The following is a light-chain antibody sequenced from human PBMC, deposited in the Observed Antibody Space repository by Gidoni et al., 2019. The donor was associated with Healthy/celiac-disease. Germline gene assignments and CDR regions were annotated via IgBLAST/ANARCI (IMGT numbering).Light chain of an antibody. CDR3: QQYNNWRWT. CDR1: QSVSSN. J-gene: IGKJ1*01. Sequence: EIVMTQSPATLSVSPGERATRSCRASQSVSSNSAWYQQKPGQAPRLLIYGASTRATGIPARFSGSGSGTEFTLTISSLQSEDFAVYYCQQYNNWRWTFGQGTKVEIK. V-gene: IGKV3-15*01. CDR2: GAS.